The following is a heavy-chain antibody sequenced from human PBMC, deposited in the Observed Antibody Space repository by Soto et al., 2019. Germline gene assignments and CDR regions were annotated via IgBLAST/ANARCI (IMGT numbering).Heavy chain of an antibody. Sequence: QVQLQQWGAGLLKPSETLSLTCAVYGGSFSGYYWSWIRQPPGKGLEWIGEINHSGSTNYNPSLKIRVTISVDTSNHQFSLKLSSVTAADTAVYYSARGLPAVSPGYYFDYWGQGTLVTVSS. D-gene: IGHD3-16*02. CDR1: GGSFSGYY. V-gene: IGHV4-34*01. CDR3: ARGLPAVSPGYYFDY. J-gene: IGHJ4*02. CDR2: INHSGST.